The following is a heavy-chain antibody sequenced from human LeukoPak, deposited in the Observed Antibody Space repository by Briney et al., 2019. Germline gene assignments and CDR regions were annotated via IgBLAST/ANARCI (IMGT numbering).Heavy chain of an antibody. CDR2: IYYSGST. J-gene: IGHJ4*02. CDR1: GFTFSDYY. V-gene: IGHV4-38-2*01. Sequence: GSLRLSCAASGFTFSDYYMSWIRQSPGKGLEWIGNIYYSGSTYYNPSLKSRVTLSIDTSKNQFSLRLSSVTAADTAVYFCARIRPGLVEPYYFDYWGQGTLLAVSS. CDR3: ARIRPGLVEPYYFDY. D-gene: IGHD2-8*02.